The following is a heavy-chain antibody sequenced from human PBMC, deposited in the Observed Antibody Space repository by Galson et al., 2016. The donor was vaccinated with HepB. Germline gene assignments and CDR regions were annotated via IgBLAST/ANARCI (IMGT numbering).Heavy chain of an antibody. Sequence: SLRLSCAASGFTFDTHAMNWVRQAPGKGLEWVSAISGSGLKTDYADSVKGRFTIFRDNSKNTVSLQMSNLRVGDTAVYYCAKFQMAVTGNVGYFDHWSQGALVTVSS. CDR1: GFTFDTHA. D-gene: IGHD6-19*01. J-gene: IGHJ4*02. V-gene: IGHV3-23*01. CDR2: ISGSGLKT. CDR3: AKFQMAVTGNVGYFDH.